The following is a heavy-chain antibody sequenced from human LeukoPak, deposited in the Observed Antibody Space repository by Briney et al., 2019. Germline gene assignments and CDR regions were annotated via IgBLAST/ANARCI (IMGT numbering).Heavy chain of an antibody. CDR3: ARGRSSWGY. J-gene: IGHJ4*02. Sequence: PSETLSLTCTVSGDSISSYYWSWVRQPAGKGLEWIGYIYYSGSTNYNPSLKSRVTISVDTSKNQFSLKLSSVTAADTAVYYCARGRSSWGYWGQGTLVTVSS. D-gene: IGHD3-16*01. CDR1: GDSISSYY. V-gene: IGHV4-59*01. CDR2: IYYSGST.